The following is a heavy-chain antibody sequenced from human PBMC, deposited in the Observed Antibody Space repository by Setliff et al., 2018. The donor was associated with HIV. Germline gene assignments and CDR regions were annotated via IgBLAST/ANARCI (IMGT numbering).Heavy chain of an antibody. Sequence: LRLSCVASGFTFRTFAMNWVRQAPGKGLEWVSVISYDGTRTSYADSVKGRFTISRDNAKNSLFLQMNSLRAEDTAVYYCARNWYSGNWPFDYWGQGTLVTVSS. D-gene: IGHD1-26*01. V-gene: IGHV3-30*07. CDR1: GFTFRTFA. CDR3: ARNWYSGNWPFDY. CDR2: ISYDGTRT. J-gene: IGHJ4*02.